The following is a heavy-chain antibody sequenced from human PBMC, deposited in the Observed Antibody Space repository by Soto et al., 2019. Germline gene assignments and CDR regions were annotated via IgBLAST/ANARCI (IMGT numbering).Heavy chain of an antibody. D-gene: IGHD5-12*01. CDR2: IYYSGST. Sequence: TSETLSLTYTVSGGSISSSSYYWGWIRQPPGKGLEWIGSIYYSGSTYYNPSLKSRVTISVDTSKNQFSLKLSSVTAADTAVYYCARGMATISLRYYYGMDVWGQGTTVTVSS. V-gene: IGHV4-39*01. CDR1: GGSISSSSYY. CDR3: ARGMATISLRYYYGMDV. J-gene: IGHJ6*02.